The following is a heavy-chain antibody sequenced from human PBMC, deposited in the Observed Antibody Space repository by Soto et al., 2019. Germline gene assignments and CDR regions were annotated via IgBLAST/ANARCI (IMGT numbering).Heavy chain of an antibody. Sequence: GASVKVSCKASGYTFTSYFMHWVRQAPGQGLEWMGIINPSGGSTDYAQKFQGRVSMTRDTSTSTVYMEMNSLRAEDTAVYYCAKDHGVGAPWHWGQGTLVTVSS. CDR3: AKDHGVGAPWH. J-gene: IGHJ1*01. V-gene: IGHV1-46*01. CDR1: GYTFTSYF. D-gene: IGHD1-26*01. CDR2: INPSGGST.